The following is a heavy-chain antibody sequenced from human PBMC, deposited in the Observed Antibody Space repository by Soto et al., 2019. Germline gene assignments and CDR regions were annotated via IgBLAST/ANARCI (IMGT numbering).Heavy chain of an antibody. J-gene: IGHJ6*01. CDR1: GFTFSSYG. Sequence: GGSLRLSXAAAGFTFSSYGMHWVRQAPGKGLEWVAVLWYDGSKIYYADSVKGRFTISRDNSKSTLYLQMNSLRAEDTAVYYCARPLEQHQLGFGMDVWGQGSPVTVSS. CDR2: LWYDGSKI. CDR3: ARPLEQHQLGFGMDV. V-gene: IGHV3-33*01. D-gene: IGHD6-13*01.